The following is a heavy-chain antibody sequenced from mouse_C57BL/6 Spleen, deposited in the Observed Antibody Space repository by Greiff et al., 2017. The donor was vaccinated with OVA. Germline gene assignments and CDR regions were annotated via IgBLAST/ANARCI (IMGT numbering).Heavy chain of an antibody. CDR2: IYPGSGNT. J-gene: IGHJ3*01. CDR3: ARSGDYYGTPFAY. Sequence: QVQLQQSGAELVRPGASVKLSCKASGYTFTDYYINWVKQRPGQGLEWIARIYPGSGNTYYNEKFKGKATLTAEKSSSTAYMQLSSLTSEDSAVYFCARSGDYYGTPFAYWGQGTLVTVSA. CDR1: GYTFTDYY. V-gene: IGHV1-76*01. D-gene: IGHD1-1*01.